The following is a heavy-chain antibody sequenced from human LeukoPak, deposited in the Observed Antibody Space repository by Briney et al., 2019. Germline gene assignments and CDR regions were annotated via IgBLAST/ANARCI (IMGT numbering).Heavy chain of an antibody. Sequence: PGGSLRLSCAASGFPFSTFGMHWVRQAPGKGLEWVAFIRFDGSNEYYADSVKGRFTISRDNSKNTLYLQMNGLRAEDTAVYYCAKSDQRLPDYWGQGTLVTVSS. CDR2: IRFDGSNE. J-gene: IGHJ4*02. D-gene: IGHD2-2*01. V-gene: IGHV3-30*02. CDR1: GFPFSTFG. CDR3: AKSDQRLPDY.